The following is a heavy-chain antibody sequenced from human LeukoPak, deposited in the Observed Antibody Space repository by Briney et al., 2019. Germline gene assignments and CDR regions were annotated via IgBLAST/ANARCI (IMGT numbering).Heavy chain of an antibody. CDR3: ARQKYYYGSGSRHPFDY. Sequence: GESLQISCKGSGSIFTSYWIGWVRQLPGKGLEWMGIIYPGDSDTRYSPSFQGQVTISADKSISTAYLQWSSLKASDTAMYYCARQKYYYGSGSRHPFDYWGQGTLVTVSS. CDR1: GSIFTSYW. V-gene: IGHV5-51*01. D-gene: IGHD3-10*01. J-gene: IGHJ4*02. CDR2: IYPGDSDT.